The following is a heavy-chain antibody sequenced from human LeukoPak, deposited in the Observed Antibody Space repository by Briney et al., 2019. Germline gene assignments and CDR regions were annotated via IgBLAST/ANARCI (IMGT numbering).Heavy chain of an antibody. J-gene: IGHJ4*02. D-gene: IGHD2-15*01. CDR1: GYTSTSYG. CDR2: ISAYNGNT. CDR3: ARDPGIGYCSGGSCFDY. V-gene: IGHV1-18*04. Sequence: ASVKVSCKASGYTSTSYGISWVRQAPGQGLEWMGWISAYNGNTNYAQKLQGRVTMTTDTSTSTAYMELRSPRSDDTAVYYCARDPGIGYCSGGSCFDYWGQGTLVTVSS.